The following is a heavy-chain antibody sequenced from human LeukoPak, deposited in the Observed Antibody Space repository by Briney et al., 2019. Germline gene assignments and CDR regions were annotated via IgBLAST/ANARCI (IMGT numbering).Heavy chain of an antibody. D-gene: IGHD6-13*01. Sequence: GGSLRLSCAASGFTFSSYGMSWVRQAPGKGLEWVSAISGSGDSTYYADSVKGRFTISRDNSKNTLYLQMNSLRAEDTAVYYCAKRSSSWYVAPRFDYWGQGTLVTVSS. V-gene: IGHV3-23*01. J-gene: IGHJ4*02. CDR3: AKRSSSWYVAPRFDY. CDR2: ISGSGDST. CDR1: GFTFSSYG.